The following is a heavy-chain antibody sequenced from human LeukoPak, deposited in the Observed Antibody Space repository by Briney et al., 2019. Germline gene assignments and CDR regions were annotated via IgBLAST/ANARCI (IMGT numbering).Heavy chain of an antibody. CDR2: IYHSGSA. V-gene: IGHV4-38-2*02. D-gene: IGHD2-2*01. Sequence: SETLSLTCGVSGYSISSGYQWAWIRQSPGKGLEWIGSIYHSGSAHYNPSLKSRVTISVETSKNQFSLNMYSVTAADTGVYYCARDPRWLTPDCTSTSCYENYFDPWGQGTLVTDSS. J-gene: IGHJ5*02. CDR1: GYSISSGYQ. CDR3: ARDPRWLTPDCTSTSCYENYFDP.